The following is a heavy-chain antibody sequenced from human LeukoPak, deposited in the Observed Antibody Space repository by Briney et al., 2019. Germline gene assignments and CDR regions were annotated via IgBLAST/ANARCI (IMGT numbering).Heavy chain of an antibody. CDR2: IYHSGST. V-gene: IGHV4-39*07. Sequence: SETLSLTCTVSGGSVSSSFYYWGWIRQPPGKGLEWIGSIYHSGSTYYNPSLKSRVTISVDTSKNQFSLKLSSVTAADTAVYYCARGDYCDNSGYLYYWGQGTLVTVSS. D-gene: IGHD3-22*01. CDR3: ARGDYCDNSGYLYY. CDR1: GGSVSSSFYY. J-gene: IGHJ4*02.